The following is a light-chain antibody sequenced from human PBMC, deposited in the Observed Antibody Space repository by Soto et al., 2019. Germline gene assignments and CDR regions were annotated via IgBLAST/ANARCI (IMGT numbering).Light chain of an antibody. J-gene: IGKJ5*01. Sequence: QMTQSPSSLSASVGDRVTITCRASQGISIYLAWYQQKPGKVPKLLIYAASTLQSGVPSRFSGSGSGTDFTLTISGLQPEDVATYYGQNYNRALSTFGQGTRLEIK. V-gene: IGKV1-27*01. CDR1: QGISIY. CDR3: QNYNRALST. CDR2: AAS.